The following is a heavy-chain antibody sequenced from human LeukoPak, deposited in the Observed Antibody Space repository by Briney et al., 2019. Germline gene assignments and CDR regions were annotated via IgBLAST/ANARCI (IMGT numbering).Heavy chain of an antibody. D-gene: IGHD2-2*01. CDR1: GFTFDDYA. V-gene: IGHV3-9*01. CDR3: AKDRAERYCSSTSCYAFDY. J-gene: IGHJ4*02. CDR2: ISWNSGSI. Sequence: GGSLRLSCAASGFTFDDYAMHWVRQAPGKGLEWVSGISWNSGSIGYADSVKGRFTISRDNAKTSLYLQMNSLRAEDTAVYYCAKDRAERYCSSTSCYAFDYWGQGTLVTVSS.